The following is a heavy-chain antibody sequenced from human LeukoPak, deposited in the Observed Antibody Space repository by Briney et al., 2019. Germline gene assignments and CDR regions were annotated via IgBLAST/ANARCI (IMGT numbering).Heavy chain of an antibody. CDR1: GGSISSYY. J-gene: IGHJ4*02. V-gene: IGHV4-4*07. D-gene: IGHD6-19*01. Sequence: SETLSPTCTVSGGSISSYYWTWIRQPAGKGLEWIGRIHPSGTTNHNPSLKSRVIMSLDMSNNQFSLKVRSVTAADTAVYYCARETEVPGGRSWDFWGQGTLVTVSS. CDR2: IHPSGTT. CDR3: ARETEVPGGRSWDF.